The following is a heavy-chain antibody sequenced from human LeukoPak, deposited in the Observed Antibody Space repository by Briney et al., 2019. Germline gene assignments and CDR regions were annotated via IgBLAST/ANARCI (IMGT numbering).Heavy chain of an antibody. CDR3: ARALPTVTTGPYFDY. CDR1: GGSISSYY. D-gene: IGHD4-11*01. Sequence: SETLSLTCTVSGGSISSYYWSWIRQPPGKGLEWIGYIYYSGSTNYNPSLKSRVTISVDTSKNQFSLKLSSVTAADTAVYYCARALPTVTTGPYFDYWGQGTLVIVSS. J-gene: IGHJ4*02. CDR2: IYYSGST. V-gene: IGHV4-59*01.